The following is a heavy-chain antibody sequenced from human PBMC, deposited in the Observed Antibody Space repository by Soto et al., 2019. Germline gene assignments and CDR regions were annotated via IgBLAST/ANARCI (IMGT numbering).Heavy chain of an antibody. Sequence: ETLSLTCAVYGGSFSGYYWSWIRQPPGKALEWLAHIFSNDEKSYSTSLRSRLTISKDTSKSQVVLTMTNMDPVDTATYYCARGPFVIVPAARSYYMDVWGKGTTVTVSS. CDR2: IFSNDEK. CDR1: GGSFSGYYW. D-gene: IGHD2-2*01. V-gene: IGHV2-26*01. CDR3: ARGPFVIVPAARSYYMDV. J-gene: IGHJ6*03.